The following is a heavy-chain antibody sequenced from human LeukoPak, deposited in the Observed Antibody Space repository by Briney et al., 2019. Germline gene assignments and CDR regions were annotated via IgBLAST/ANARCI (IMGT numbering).Heavy chain of an antibody. Sequence: GGSLRLSCAASRFILSSFSMNWVRQAPGKWREWVSSISSSSSYIYYADSVKGRFTISRDNAKNSLYLQMNSLRAEHTAVYYCAREMQQLAYGMDVWGQGTTVTVSS. CDR2: ISSSSSYI. CDR3: AREMQQLAYGMDV. CDR1: RFILSSFS. V-gene: IGHV3-21*01. D-gene: IGHD6-13*01. J-gene: IGHJ6*02.